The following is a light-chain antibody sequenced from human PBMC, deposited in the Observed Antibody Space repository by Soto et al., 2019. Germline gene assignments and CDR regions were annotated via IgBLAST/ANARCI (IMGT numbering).Light chain of an antibody. CDR1: QSIGTW. V-gene: IGKV1-5*01. CDR2: DAS. Sequence: DIQVTQSPSTLSASVGDRVTITCGASQSIGTWLAWYQPKPGKAPNLLTFDASTLEGGVPSRFSGSGSGKKFTLTIASLQPDDFATYYCQQYETFSGTFGPGPKGAI. J-gene: IGKJ1*01. CDR3: QQYETFSGT.